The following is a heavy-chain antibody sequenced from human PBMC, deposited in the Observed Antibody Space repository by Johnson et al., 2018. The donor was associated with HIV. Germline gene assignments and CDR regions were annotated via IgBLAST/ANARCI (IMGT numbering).Heavy chain of an antibody. CDR1: GFTFDDYA. CDR3: ARGGYSSSGGAFDI. V-gene: IGHV3-9*01. CDR2: ISWNSGSI. D-gene: IGHD6-6*01. J-gene: IGHJ3*02. Sequence: LVESGGGLVQPGRSLRLSCAASGFTFDDYAMHWVRQAPGKGLEWVSGISWNSGSIGYADSVKGRFTISRDNSKNTLYLQMNSLRAEDTAVYYCARGGYSSSGGAFDIWGQGTMVTVSS.